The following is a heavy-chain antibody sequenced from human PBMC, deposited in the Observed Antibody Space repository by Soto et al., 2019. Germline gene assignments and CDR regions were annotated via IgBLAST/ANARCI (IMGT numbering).Heavy chain of an antibody. V-gene: IGHV3-21*05. CDR3: ARVTRFMVRGVISPHDYYYYYGMDV. D-gene: IGHD3-10*01. Sequence: PGGSLRLSCAASGFTFSSYEMNWVRQAPGKGLEWVSYISSSSSYIYYADSVKGRFTISRDNAKNSLYLQMNSLRAEDTAVYYCARVTRFMVRGVISPHDYYYYYGMDVWGQGTTVTVSS. CDR1: GFTFSSYE. J-gene: IGHJ6*02. CDR2: ISSSSSYI.